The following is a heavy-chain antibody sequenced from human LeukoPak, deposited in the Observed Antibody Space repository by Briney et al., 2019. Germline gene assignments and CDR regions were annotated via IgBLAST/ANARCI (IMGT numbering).Heavy chain of an antibody. CDR3: ARHLRLWQNWFDP. CDR1: GYSFNSYW. CDR2: IYPGDSDT. J-gene: IGHJ5*02. V-gene: IGHV5-51*01. D-gene: IGHD5-18*01. Sequence: GESLKISCKGSGYSFNSYWIGWVRQMPGKGLEWMGIIYPGDSDTRYSPSFQGQVTISADKSISTAYLQWSSLKASDTAMYYCARHLRLWQNWFDPWGQGTLVTVSS.